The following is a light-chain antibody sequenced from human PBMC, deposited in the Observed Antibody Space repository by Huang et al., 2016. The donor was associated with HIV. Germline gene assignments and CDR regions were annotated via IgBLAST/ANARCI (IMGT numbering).Light chain of an antibody. V-gene: IGKV3-11*01. CDR2: DVS. CDR1: QSVSRY. CDR3: QHRSDRSSLT. Sequence: EIVLTQSPATLSLSPGERATLSCRASQSVSRYLAWYQQKPGQTPRLLIYDVSRRAPGIPARFSGSGSGPDFTLTIGSLEPEDFAIYYCQHRSDRSSLTFGQGTRLEIK. J-gene: IGKJ5*01.